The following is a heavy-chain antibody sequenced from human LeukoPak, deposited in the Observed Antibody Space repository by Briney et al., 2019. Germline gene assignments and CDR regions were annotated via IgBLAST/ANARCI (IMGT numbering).Heavy chain of an antibody. V-gene: IGHV3-23*01. CDR1: GFTFSSYA. CDR2: ISGSGGST. J-gene: IGHJ3*02. Sequence: PGGSLRPSCAASGFTFSSYAMSWVRQAPGKGLEWVSAISGSGGSTYYADSVKGRFTISRDNSKNTLYLQMNSLRAEDTAVYYCATKGPPRDAFAIWGQGTMVTVSS. CDR3: ATKGPPRDAFAI.